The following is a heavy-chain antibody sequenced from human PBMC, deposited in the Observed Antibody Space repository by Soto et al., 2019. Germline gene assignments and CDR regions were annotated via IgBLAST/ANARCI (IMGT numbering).Heavy chain of an antibody. D-gene: IGHD2-2*01. CDR2: IYYSGST. Sequence: SETLSLTCTVSGGSISSSSYYWGWIRQPPGKGLEWIGSIYYSGSTYYNPSLRSRVTISVDTSKNQFSLKLSSVTAADTAVYYCERHRRSYAADAFDIWGQGTMVTVSS. CDR3: ERHRRSYAADAFDI. J-gene: IGHJ3*02. CDR1: GGSISSSSYY. V-gene: IGHV4-39*01.